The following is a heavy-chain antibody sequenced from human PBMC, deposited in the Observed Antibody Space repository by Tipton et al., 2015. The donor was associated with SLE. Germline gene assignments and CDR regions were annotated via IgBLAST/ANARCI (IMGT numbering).Heavy chain of an antibody. CDR1: GDSITTTNYF. Sequence: TLSLTCSVSGDSITTTNYFWGWIRQPPGKGLEWLAIIYPTGNSYFNPSLKSRVTIALDTSKNQVSLTLNSVIAADTAMYYCTRELDTFDIWGQGTMVTVSS. J-gene: IGHJ3*02. CDR2: IYPTGNS. CDR3: TRELDTFDI. V-gene: IGHV4-39*07.